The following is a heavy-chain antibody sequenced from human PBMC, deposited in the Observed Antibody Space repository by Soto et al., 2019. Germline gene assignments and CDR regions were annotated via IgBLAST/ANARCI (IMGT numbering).Heavy chain of an antibody. V-gene: IGHV1-18*01. J-gene: IGHJ5*01. Sequence: ASVKVSCKASGYTFSSHGIIWLRQAPGQGLEWMGWISGYNGNAKYAQRFQGRVTMTTGTSTSTVYMDLRSLGSDDSAVYYCAREGSYGWYDCWGQGTLVTVSS. CDR3: AREGSYGWYDC. D-gene: IGHD2-15*01. CDR1: GYTFSSHG. CDR2: ISGYNGNA.